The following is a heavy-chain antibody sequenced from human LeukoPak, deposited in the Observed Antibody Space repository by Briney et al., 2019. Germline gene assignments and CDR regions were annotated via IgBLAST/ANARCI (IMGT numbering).Heavy chain of an antibody. J-gene: IGHJ4*02. Sequence: GASVKVSCKXSGGTFSSYAISWVRQAPGQGLEWMGGIIPIFGTANYSQKFQGRVTITADESTSTAYMELSSLRSEDTAVYYCARDGDYYGSGSYYGFYWSQGTLVTVSS. CDR1: GGTFSSYA. CDR2: IIPIFGTA. V-gene: IGHV1-69*13. D-gene: IGHD3-10*01. CDR3: ARDGDYYGSGSYYGFY.